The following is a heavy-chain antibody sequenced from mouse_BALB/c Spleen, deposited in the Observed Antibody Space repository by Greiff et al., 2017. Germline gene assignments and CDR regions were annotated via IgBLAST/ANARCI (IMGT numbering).Heavy chain of an antibody. J-gene: IGHJ2*01. CDR1: GYSFTGYY. CDR2: INPYNGAT. CDR3: ARESTQVFDY. D-gene: IGHD2-1*01. V-gene: IGHV1-31*01. Sequence: VQLQQSGPELVKPGASVKISCKASGYSFTGYYMHWVKQSHVKSLEWIGRINPYNGATSYNQNFKDKASLTVDKSSSTAYMELHSLTSEDSAVYYCARESTQVFDYWGQGTTLTVSS.